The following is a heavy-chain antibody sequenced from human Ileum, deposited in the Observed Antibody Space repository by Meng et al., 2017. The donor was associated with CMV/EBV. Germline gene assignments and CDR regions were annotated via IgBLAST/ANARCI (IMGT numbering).Heavy chain of an antibody. CDR2: ISPIFRTS. CDR1: GGTFSSNA. V-gene: IGHV1-69*12. Sequence: QVQLLPSGAEVKKPGSSVKVSCEGSGGTFSSNAISWVRHAPGQGLEWMGVISPIFRTSNYAQKFQGRLTITADESTSTAYMELSSLTSGDTAVYYCATSGRGPKYYFDYWGQGTLVTVSS. D-gene: IGHD1-14*01. CDR3: ATSGRGPKYYFDY. J-gene: IGHJ4*02.